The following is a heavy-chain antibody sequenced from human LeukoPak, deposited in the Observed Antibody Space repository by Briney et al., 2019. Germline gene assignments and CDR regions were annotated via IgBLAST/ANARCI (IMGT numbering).Heavy chain of an antibody. V-gene: IGHV3-30-3*01. CDR1: GFTFSSYA. CDR2: ISYDGSNK. J-gene: IGHJ4*02. CDR3: ARDMGYDSSGYCAY. D-gene: IGHD3-22*01. Sequence: PGRSLRLSCAASGFTFSSYAMHWVRQAPGKGLEWVAVISYDGSNKYYADSVKGRFTISRDNSKNTLYLQMNSLRAEDTAVYYCARDMGYDSSGYCAYWGQGTLVTVSS.